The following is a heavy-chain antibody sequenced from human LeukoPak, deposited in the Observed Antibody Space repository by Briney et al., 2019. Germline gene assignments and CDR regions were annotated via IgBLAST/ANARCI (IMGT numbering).Heavy chain of an antibody. Sequence: SETLSLTCTVSGGPISSSSYYWGWIRQPPGKGLEWIGSIYYSGSTYYNPSLKSRVTISVDTSKNQFSLKLSSVTAADTAVYYCARTFFDWLLFDYWGQGTLVTVSS. J-gene: IGHJ4*02. D-gene: IGHD3-9*01. V-gene: IGHV4-39*01. CDR1: GGPISSSSYY. CDR2: IYYSGST. CDR3: ARTFFDWLLFDY.